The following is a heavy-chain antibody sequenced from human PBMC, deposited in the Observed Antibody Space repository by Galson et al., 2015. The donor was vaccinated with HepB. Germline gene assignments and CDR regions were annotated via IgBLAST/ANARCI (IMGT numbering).Heavy chain of an antibody. V-gene: IGHV3-66*01. CDR3: ARDRRSDRSYYSGYYYGMDV. CDR1: GFTVSSNY. D-gene: IGHD3-10*01. Sequence: SLRLSCAASGFTVSSNYMSWVRQAPGKGLEWVSVIYSGGSTYYADSVKGRFTISRDNSKNTLYLQMNSLRAEDTAVYYCARDRRSDRSYYSGYYYGMDVWGQGTTVTVSS. J-gene: IGHJ6*02. CDR2: IYSGGST.